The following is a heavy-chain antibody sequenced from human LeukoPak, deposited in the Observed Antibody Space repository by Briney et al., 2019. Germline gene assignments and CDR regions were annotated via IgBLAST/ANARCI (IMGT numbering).Heavy chain of an antibody. CDR1: GGSFSGYY. Sequence: PSETLSLTCAVYGGSFSGYYWSWIRQPPGKGLEWIGEINHSGSTNYNPSLKSRVTISVDTSKNQFSLKLSSVTAADTAVYYCARWGYDFWSGYYNWYFDLWGRGTMVTVSS. J-gene: IGHJ2*01. CDR3: ARWGYDFWSGYYNWYFDL. V-gene: IGHV4-34*01. CDR2: INHSGST. D-gene: IGHD3-3*01.